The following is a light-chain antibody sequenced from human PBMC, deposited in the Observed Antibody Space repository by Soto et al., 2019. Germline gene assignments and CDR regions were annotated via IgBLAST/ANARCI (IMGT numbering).Light chain of an antibody. CDR3: SSYTTSSTRV. J-gene: IGLJ1*01. Sequence: QSVLTQPASVSGSPRQSIAISCTGSTSDLGLNNYVSCYQQHPGKVPKLIIYEVSHRPSGVSDRFAGSMTCNTSYLSIPGLQAEDEADYCCSSYTTSSTRVFGTGTKGT. CDR2: EVS. CDR1: TSDLGLNNY. V-gene: IGLV2-14*01.